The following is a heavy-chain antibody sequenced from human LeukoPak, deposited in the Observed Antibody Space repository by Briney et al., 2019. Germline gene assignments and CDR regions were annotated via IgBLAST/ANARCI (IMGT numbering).Heavy chain of an antibody. D-gene: IGHD3-3*01. Sequence: AGGSLRLSCAASGFTFSSYWMHWVRQAPGKGLVWVSRINSDGSSTTYADSVQGRFTISRDNSKNTLYLQMNRLRAEDTAVYYCARSRVPGVTSAFDLWGQGTLVTVS. V-gene: IGHV3-74*01. CDR1: GFTFSSYW. CDR2: INSDGSST. CDR3: ARSRVPGVTSAFDL. J-gene: IGHJ4*02.